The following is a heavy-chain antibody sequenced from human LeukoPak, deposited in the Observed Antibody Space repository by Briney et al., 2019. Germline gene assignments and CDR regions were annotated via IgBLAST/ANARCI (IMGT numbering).Heavy chain of an antibody. CDR2: ISAYNGNT. CDR3: ARARPSDYYDSSGLDY. CDR1: GYTFTSYG. V-gene: IGHV1-18*01. D-gene: IGHD3-22*01. J-gene: IGHJ4*02. Sequence: ASVKVSCKASGYTFTSYGISWVRQAPGQGLEWMGWISAYNGNTNYAQKLQGRVTMTTDTSTSTAYMELRSVRSDDTAVYYCARARPSDYYDSSGLDYWGQGTLVTVSS.